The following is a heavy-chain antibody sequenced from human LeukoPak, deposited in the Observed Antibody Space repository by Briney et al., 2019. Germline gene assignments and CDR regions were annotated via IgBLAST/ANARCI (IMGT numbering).Heavy chain of an antibody. CDR2: ISYDGSNK. V-gene: IGHV3-30*03. CDR3: ARDVRAPYYGSGSYSDY. Sequence: GGSLRLSCAASGFTFSSYGMHWVRQAPGKGLEWVAVISYDGSNKYYADSVKGRFTISRDNSKNTLYLQMNSLRAEDTAVYYCARDVRAPYYGSGSYSDYWGQGTLVTVSS. J-gene: IGHJ4*02. CDR1: GFTFSSYG. D-gene: IGHD3-10*01.